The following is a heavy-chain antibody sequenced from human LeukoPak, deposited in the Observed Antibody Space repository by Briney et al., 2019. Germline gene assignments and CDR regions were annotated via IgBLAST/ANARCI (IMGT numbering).Heavy chain of an antibody. CDR1: GFTFSSYS. J-gene: IGHJ6*03. D-gene: IGHD2-15*01. CDR2: ISSSSSTI. CDR3: ARAVGYCSGGSCGYYYYYYMDV. Sequence: GVLRLSCAASGFTFSSYSMNWVRQAPGKGLEWVSYISSSSSTIYYADSVKGRFTISRDNAKNSLYLQMNSLRAEDTAVYYCARAVGYCSGGSCGYYYYYYMDVWGKGTTVTVSS. V-gene: IGHV3-48*01.